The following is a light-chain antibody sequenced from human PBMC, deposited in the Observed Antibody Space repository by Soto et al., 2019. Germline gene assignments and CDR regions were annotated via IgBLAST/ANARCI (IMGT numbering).Light chain of an antibody. CDR2: DDS. Sequence: DIQMTQSPSTLSSSVGDRVTITCRASQSISRHLAWYQQKPGKAPKVLIYDDSTLESGVPSRFSGSGSETEFTLTISSLQPDDFATYYCQHYSSVWAFGLGTKVEIK. CDR1: QSISRH. CDR3: QHYSSVWA. J-gene: IGKJ1*01. V-gene: IGKV1-5*01.